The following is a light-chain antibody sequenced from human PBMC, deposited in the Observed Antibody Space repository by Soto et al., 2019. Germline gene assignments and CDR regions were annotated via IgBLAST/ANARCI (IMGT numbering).Light chain of an antibody. CDR3: QQYHLYWT. J-gene: IGKJ1*01. V-gene: IGKV1-5*01. CDR2: GAS. CDR1: QTISSW. Sequence: DIQMTQYPSTLSGSVGDRVTITCRASQTISSWLAWYQHQPGSAPKLLIYGASTLQSGVPSRFSGSGSGAEFTLTIDNLQPEDFATYYCQQYHLYWTFGPGTKVDIK.